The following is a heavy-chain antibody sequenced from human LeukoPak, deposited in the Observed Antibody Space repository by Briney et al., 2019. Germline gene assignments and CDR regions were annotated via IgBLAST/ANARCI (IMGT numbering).Heavy chain of an antibody. CDR2: IWYDGSNK. CDR3: AKDRLITYYYDSSGAPVDY. J-gene: IGHJ4*02. V-gene: IGHV3-33*06. CDR1: GFTFSSYA. Sequence: QTGGSLRLSCAASGFTFSSYAMHWVRQAPGKGLEWVAVIWYDGSNKYYADSVKGRFTISRDNSKNTLYLQMNSLRAEDTAVYYCAKDRLITYYYDSSGAPVDYWGQGTLVTVSS. D-gene: IGHD3-22*01.